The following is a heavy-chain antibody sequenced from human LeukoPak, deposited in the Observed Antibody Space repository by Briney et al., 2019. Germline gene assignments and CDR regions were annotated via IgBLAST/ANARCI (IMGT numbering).Heavy chain of an antibody. J-gene: IGHJ4*02. D-gene: IGHD6-13*01. CDR1: GFTFSSYG. V-gene: IGHV3-30*02. CDR3: ARDGAAAGTDYFDY. CDR2: IRYDGSNK. Sequence: GGSLRLSCAASGFTFSSYGMHWVRQAPGKGLEWVAFIRYDGSNKYYADSVKGRFTISRDNTKNTLFLQMNSLRAEDTAVYYCARDGAAAGTDYFDYWGQGTLVTVSS.